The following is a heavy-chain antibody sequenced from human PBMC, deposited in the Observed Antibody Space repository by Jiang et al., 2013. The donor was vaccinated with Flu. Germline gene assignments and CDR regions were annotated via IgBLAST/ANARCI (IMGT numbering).Heavy chain of an antibody. CDR2: SRRKIDGGTT. Sequence: RLSCVASGFTFSNAWMNWVRQAPGKGLEWVGRSRRKIDGGTTDYAAPVKGKFTISRDDSKNTLYLQINGLEIEDTGVYYCTTGYDTAWHDHCWGQGTLVTVSS. D-gene: IGHD2-21*02. CDR3: TTGYDTAWHDHC. CDR1: GFTFSNAW. J-gene: IGHJ4*02. V-gene: IGHV3-15*07.